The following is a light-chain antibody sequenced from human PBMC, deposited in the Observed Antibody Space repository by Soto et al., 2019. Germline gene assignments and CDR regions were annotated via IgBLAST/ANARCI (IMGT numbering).Light chain of an antibody. CDR3: QQRSSWPFT. CDR1: QSISDT. J-gene: IGKJ3*01. Sequence: EIVMTQSPATLSVSPGGRATLSCRASQSISDTLAWYQQKPGQAPRLLIYGASTRAPGFPARFSGSGSGTDFTLTISSLEPEDFAVYYCQQRSSWPFTFGPGTKVDIK. CDR2: GAS. V-gene: IGKV3-15*01.